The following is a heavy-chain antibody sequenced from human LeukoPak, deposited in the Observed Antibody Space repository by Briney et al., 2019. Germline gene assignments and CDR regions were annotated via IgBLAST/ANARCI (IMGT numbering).Heavy chain of an antibody. Sequence: PGGSLRLSCAASGFTFSSCAMNWVRQAPGRGLEWVSAIRGSGDNTYYADSVRGRFTISRDNSKSTLYLQMNSLRAEDTAIYYCAKNMGPEYHYGMDVWGQGTTVTVSS. CDR1: GFTFSSCA. V-gene: IGHV3-23*01. J-gene: IGHJ6*02. D-gene: IGHD2/OR15-2a*01. CDR3: AKNMGPEYHYGMDV. CDR2: IRGSGDNT.